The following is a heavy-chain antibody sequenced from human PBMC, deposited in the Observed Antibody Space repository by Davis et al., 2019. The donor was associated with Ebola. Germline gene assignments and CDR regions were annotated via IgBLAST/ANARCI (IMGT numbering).Heavy chain of an antibody. D-gene: IGHD3-22*01. V-gene: IGHV3-30*02. Sequence: GESLKISCAASGFTFSSYAMSWVRQAPGKGLEWVTFMRYDGSNKFYADSVKGRFTISRDNSRNTLYLQMNSLRAEDTAVYYCAKVKAFHYDSSGYYAFDMWGQGTLVTVSS. CDR3: AKVKAFHYDSSGYYAFDM. CDR1: GFTFSSYA. J-gene: IGHJ3*02. CDR2: MRYDGSNK.